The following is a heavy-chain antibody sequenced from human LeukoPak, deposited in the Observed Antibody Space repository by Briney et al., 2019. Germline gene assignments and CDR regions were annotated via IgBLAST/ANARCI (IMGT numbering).Heavy chain of an antibody. CDR1: GFDLSTYE. CDR2: ITISGHTK. V-gene: IGHV3-48*03. CDR3: ATKQWLAPPPDS. Sequence: PGGSLRLSCAASGFDLSTYEMNWVRQAPGKGLEWIADITISGHTKNYADSVKGRFTVSRDNADNTMFLQMNSVRDEDTAVYYCATKQWLAPPPDSWGQGTPVTVSS. J-gene: IGHJ4*02. D-gene: IGHD6-19*01.